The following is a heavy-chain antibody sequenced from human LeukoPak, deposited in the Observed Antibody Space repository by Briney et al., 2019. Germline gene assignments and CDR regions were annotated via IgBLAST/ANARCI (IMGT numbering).Heavy chain of an antibody. CDR3: AVAGENDAFDI. Sequence: SETLSLTCDVSGGSIHTYYWSWIRQSAGKGLEWIGRVHTSGSTNYNPSLKSRVTLSQDTSKNQVYLRLTSVTAADTAVYYCAVAGENDAFDIWGQGTMVTVSS. V-gene: IGHV4-4*07. J-gene: IGHJ3*02. CDR2: VHTSGST. D-gene: IGHD6-19*01. CDR1: GGSIHTYY.